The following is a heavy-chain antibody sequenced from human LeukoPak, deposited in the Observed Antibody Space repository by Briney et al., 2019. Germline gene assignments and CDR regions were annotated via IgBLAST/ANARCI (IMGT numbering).Heavy chain of an antibody. CDR3: ARASYCSDGSCYSDY. D-gene: IGHD2-15*01. CDR2: ISGYNGHT. V-gene: IGHV1-18*01. Sequence: ASVKVSCKASGYTFTSYSISWVRQAPGQGLEWMGWISGYNGHTIYAQKLKGRVTMTTDTSTSTAYMDLRSLKSDDTAVCYCARASYCSDGSCYSDYWGQGTLVTVSS. CDR1: GYTFTSYS. J-gene: IGHJ4*02.